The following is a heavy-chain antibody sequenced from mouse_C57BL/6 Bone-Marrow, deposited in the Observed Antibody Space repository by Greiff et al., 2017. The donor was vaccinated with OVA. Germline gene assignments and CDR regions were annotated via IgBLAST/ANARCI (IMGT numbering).Heavy chain of an antibody. J-gene: IGHJ2*01. CDR3: ARQEVYYSNFPFDY. D-gene: IGHD2-5*01. CDR2: ISGGGGNT. Sequence: EVHLVESGGGLVKPGGSLKLSCAASGFTFSSYTMSWVRQTPEKRLEWVATISGGGGNTYYPDSVKGRFTISRDNAKNTLYLQMSSLRSEDTALYYCARQEVYYSNFPFDYWGQGTTLTVSS. CDR1: GFTFSSYT. V-gene: IGHV5-9*01.